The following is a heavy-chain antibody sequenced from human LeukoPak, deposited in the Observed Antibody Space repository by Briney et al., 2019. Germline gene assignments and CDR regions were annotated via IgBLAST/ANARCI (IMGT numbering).Heavy chain of an antibody. D-gene: IGHD3-22*01. V-gene: IGHV4-59*12. CDR2: IYYSGST. Sequence: KTSETLSLICTVSGGSISSYYWSWIRQPPGKGLEWIGYIYYSGSTNYNPSLKSRVTISVDTSKNQFSLKLSSVTAADTAVYYCASRSVYYRDFNSGGQGTLATVPS. J-gene: IGHJ4*02. CDR3: ASRSVYYRDFNS. CDR1: GGSISSYY.